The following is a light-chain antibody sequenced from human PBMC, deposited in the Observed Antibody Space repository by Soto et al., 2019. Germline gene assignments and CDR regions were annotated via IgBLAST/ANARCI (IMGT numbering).Light chain of an antibody. CDR1: QSLLYGDGKTY. V-gene: IGKV2D-29*01. CDR3: MQRTHVPIT. Sequence: DVVLTQTPLSLSVTPGQPASLSCRSSQSLLYGDGKTYLYWYLQRPGQPPQLLIYDASNRFSCVPDRFSGSVSGTEFTLKISRVEAEDVGGYYSMQRTHVPITFGQGTRLEIK. CDR2: DAS. J-gene: IGKJ5*01.